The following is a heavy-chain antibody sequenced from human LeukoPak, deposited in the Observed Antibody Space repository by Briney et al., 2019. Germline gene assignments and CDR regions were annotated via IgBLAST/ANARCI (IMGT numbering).Heavy chain of an antibody. CDR3: ARWQHGPRYFDY. CDR2: TYFLSRWYN. V-gene: IGHV6-1*01. D-gene: IGHD5-24*01. Sequence: SQTLSLTCAISGDSVSTNSAAWNWMWQSPSRGLEWLGRTYFLSRWYNEYATSVQGRITINPDTSRNHFSLQLNSVSPEDTAVYYCARWQHGPRYFDYWGQGTLVSVSS. CDR1: GDSVSTNSAA. J-gene: IGHJ4*02.